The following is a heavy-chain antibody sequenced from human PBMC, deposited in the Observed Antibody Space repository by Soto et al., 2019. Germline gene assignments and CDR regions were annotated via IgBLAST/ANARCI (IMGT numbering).Heavy chain of an antibody. V-gene: IGHV4-30-4*08. J-gene: IGHJ4*02. CDR2: IYNGGRT. Sequence: SETLSLTCTVTGASIRGSYYFWSWIRQSPGKGLEWIGYIYNGGRTFYRPSLESRINMSLDATKNSYSLRLTSVTAADTAVYYCARAPVGMDSINFFDHWGQGILVTVSS. CDR1: GASIRGSYYF. CDR3: ARAPVGMDSINFFDH. D-gene: IGHD2-8*01.